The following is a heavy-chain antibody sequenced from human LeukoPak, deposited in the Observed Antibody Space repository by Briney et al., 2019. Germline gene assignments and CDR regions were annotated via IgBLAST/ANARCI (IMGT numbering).Heavy chain of an antibody. Sequence: ASVKVSCKASGHTFTTYYVHLVRQAPGQGLEWMGVINPSGDGTNYPQRFQGRITLTRDTSTSTVYMELSSLRSEDTAIYYCAKETPNTGWFDPWGQGTLVTVSS. D-gene: IGHD1-14*01. CDR3: AKETPNTGWFDP. V-gene: IGHV1-46*01. J-gene: IGHJ5*02. CDR1: GHTFTTYY. CDR2: INPSGDGT.